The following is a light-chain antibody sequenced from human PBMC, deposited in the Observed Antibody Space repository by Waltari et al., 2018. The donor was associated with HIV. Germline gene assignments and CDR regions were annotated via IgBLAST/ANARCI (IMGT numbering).Light chain of an antibody. J-gene: IGKJ3*01. V-gene: IGKV3-11*01. Sequence: DTVLTQSPATLSFSPGERATLLSRASHSVHHYLTWYQQKPGQAPRLLIYDASYRATGIPARFSGSGSGTDFTLTISSLEPEDFAVYYCQQRSNWPPEFTFGPGTKVDIK. CDR2: DAS. CDR1: HSVHHY. CDR3: QQRSNWPPEFT.